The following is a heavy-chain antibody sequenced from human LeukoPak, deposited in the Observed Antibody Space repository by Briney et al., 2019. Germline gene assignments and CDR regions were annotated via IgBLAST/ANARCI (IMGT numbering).Heavy chain of an antibody. J-gene: IGHJ4*02. V-gene: IGHV5-51*01. CDR1: GYSFTSYW. D-gene: IGHD3-10*01. CDR2: IYTGDSDT. Sequence: PRESLKISCKGSGYSFTSYWIGWVRQMPGKGLEWMGIIYTGDSDTRYSPSFQGQVTISADTSISTAYLQWSSLKASDTAMYYCARRITMVRGVIITYYFDYWGQGTLVTVSS. CDR3: ARRITMVRGVIITYYFDY.